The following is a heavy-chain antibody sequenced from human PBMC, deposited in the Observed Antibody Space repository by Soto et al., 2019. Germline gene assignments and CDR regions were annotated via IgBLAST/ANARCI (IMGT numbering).Heavy chain of an antibody. CDR1: GFTFSSYS. CDR3: ARDKGIAAQVPFDP. V-gene: IGHV3-21*01. CDR2: ISSSSST. Sequence: GGSLRLSCAASGFTFSSYSMNWVRQAPGKGLEWVSSISSSSSTSYADSVKGRFTISRDNAKNTLYLQMNSLRAEDTAVYYCARDKGIAAQVPFDPWGQGTLVTVSS. J-gene: IGHJ5*02. D-gene: IGHD6-13*01.